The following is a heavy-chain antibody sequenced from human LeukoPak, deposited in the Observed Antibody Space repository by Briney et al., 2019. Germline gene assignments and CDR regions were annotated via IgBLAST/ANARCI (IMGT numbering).Heavy chain of an antibody. V-gene: IGHV3-66*01. CDR1: GFTVSSNY. D-gene: IGHD1-1*01. CDR3: ARDTGARAAPLDY. Sequence: PGGSLRLSCAASGFTVSSNYMNWVRQAPGKGLEWVSMIYPNGNTFYTDSVKGRFTISRDNSKNTLYLQMNSLRAEDTAVYYCARDTGARAAPLDYWGQGTLVTVSS. CDR2: IYPNGNT. J-gene: IGHJ4*02.